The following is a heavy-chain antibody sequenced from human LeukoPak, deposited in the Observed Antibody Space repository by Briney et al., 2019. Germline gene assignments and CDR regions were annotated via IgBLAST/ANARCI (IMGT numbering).Heavy chain of an antibody. CDR3: ARCDYSNYYGMDV. CDR2: IYYSGST. J-gene: IGHJ6*02. Sequence: SETLSLTCTVSGGSISSYYWSWIRQPPGKGLEWIGYIYYSGSTNYNPSLKSRVTISVDTSKHQFSLKLSSVTAADTAVYYCARCDYSNYYGMDVWGQGTTVTVSS. D-gene: IGHD4-11*01. V-gene: IGHV4-59*08. CDR1: GGSISSYY.